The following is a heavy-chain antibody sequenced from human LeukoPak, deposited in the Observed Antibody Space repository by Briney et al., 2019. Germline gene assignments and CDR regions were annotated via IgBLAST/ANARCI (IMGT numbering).Heavy chain of an antibody. Sequence: PSETLSLTCTLSGGSISSYYWSWIRHPPGKGREWSGYIYYSGSTNYNPSLKSRVTISVDPSKNQFSLKLSSVTAADTAVYYCARDMITFGGASPNDAFDIWGQGTMVTVSS. CDR1: GGSISSYY. D-gene: IGHD3-16*01. CDR2: IYYSGST. CDR3: ARDMITFGGASPNDAFDI. V-gene: IGHV4-59*01. J-gene: IGHJ3*02.